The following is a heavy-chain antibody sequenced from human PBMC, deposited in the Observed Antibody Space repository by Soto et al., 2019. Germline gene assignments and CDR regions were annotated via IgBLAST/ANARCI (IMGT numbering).Heavy chain of an antibody. CDR1: GFSLTTSGVG. V-gene: IGHV2-5*02. D-gene: IGHD6-19*01. J-gene: IGHJ4*02. CDR2: IYWDDDK. Sequence: SRPTLVNPTPTLTLTCAFSGFSLTTSGVGVGWIRQPPGKALEWLAFIYWDDDKRYSPSLVVRLSISKDTSKNRVILTITNMDPVDTAKYFCARRLGGSRTGWDTRIFDYCGQRTMVTVCS. CDR3: ARRLGGSRTGWDTRIFDY.